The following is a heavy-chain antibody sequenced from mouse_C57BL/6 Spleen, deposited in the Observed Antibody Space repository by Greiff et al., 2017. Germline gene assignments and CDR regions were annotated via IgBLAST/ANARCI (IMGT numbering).Heavy chain of an antibody. CDR2: ISGGGGNT. J-gene: IGHJ3*01. Sequence: EVMLVESGGGLVKPGGSLKLSCAASGFTFSSYTMSWVRQTPEKRLEWVATISGGGGNTYYPDSVKGRFTISRDNAKNTLYLQMSSLRSEDTALYYCASLIYYDYDETYWGQGTLVTVSA. V-gene: IGHV5-9*01. CDR1: GFTFSSYT. D-gene: IGHD2-4*01. CDR3: ASLIYYDYDETY.